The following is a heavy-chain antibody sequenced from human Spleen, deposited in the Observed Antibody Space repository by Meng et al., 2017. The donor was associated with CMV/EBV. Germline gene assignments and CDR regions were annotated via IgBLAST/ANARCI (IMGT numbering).Heavy chain of an antibody. CDR2: IYSSGRTI. CDR1: GFTFSSFE. J-gene: IGHJ5*02. CDR3: ARTASIVVVVAATSWFDP. D-gene: IGHD2-15*01. V-gene: IGHV3-48*03. Sequence: GGSLRLSCAASGFTFSSFEMNWVRQAPGKGLEWVSYIYSSGRTIYYADSVKGRFTISRDNSKNTLYLQMNSLRAEDTAVYYCARTASIVVVVAATSWFDPWGQGTLVTVSS.